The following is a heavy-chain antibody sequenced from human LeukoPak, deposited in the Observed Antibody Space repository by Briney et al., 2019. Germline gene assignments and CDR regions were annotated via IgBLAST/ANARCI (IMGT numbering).Heavy chain of an antibody. CDR1: GGSFSGYY. CDR3: ASSIPYGDYVFGY. D-gene: IGHD4-17*01. J-gene: IGHJ4*02. V-gene: IGHV4-34*01. CDR2: INHSGST. Sequence: SETLSLTCAVYGGSFSGYYWSWIRQPPGKGLEWIGEINHSGSTNYNPSLKSRVTISVDTSKNQFSLKLSSVTAADTAVYYCASSIPYGDYVFGYWGQGTLVTVSS.